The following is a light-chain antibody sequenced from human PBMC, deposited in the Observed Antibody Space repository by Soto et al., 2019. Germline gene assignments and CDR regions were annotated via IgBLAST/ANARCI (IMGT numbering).Light chain of an antibody. CDR3: QQYSSSPIT. J-gene: IGKJ5*01. CDR1: QSVSSSY. V-gene: IGKV3-20*01. CDR2: GAS. Sequence: EIVLTQSPGTLSLSPGERATLSCRASQSVSSSYLAWYQQKPGQAPRLLIYGASSRATGIPDRFSGSGSGTDFTLTISRLEPEYFAVYYCQQYSSSPITFGQGTRLEIK.